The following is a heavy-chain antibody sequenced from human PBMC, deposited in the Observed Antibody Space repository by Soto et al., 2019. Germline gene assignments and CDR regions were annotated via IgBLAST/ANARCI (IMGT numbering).Heavy chain of an antibody. CDR1: VGAITAYY. D-gene: IGHD3-22*01. V-gene: IGHV4-4*07. J-gene: IGHJ5*02. Sequence: SETLSLTCTVSVGAITAYYWSWIRQRVGEGLQWIGRVYSTGSTNYNPSLRSRVTMSVDTSQNRFFLRLSSVTAADTAVYYCARDEYYDSNNWFDHWGQGILVTVSS. CDR2: VYSTGST. CDR3: ARDEYYDSNNWFDH.